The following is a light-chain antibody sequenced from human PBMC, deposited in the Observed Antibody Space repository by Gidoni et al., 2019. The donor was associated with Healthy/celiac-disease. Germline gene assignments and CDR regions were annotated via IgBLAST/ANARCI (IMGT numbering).Light chain of an antibody. V-gene: IGKV1-39*01. Sequence: DIQMTQSPSSLSASVGDRVTITCQASQSISSYLNWYQQKPGKAPKLLIYAASSLQSGVPSRFNGSGSGTDFPLTISSLQPEDFATYYCQQSYSTPWTFXQXTKVEIK. CDR2: AAS. J-gene: IGKJ1*01. CDR3: QQSYSTPWT. CDR1: QSISSY.